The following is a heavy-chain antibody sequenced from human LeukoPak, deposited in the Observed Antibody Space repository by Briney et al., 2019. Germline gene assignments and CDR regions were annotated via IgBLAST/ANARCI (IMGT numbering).Heavy chain of an antibody. CDR1: GGSFSGYY. Sequence: SETLSLTCAVYGGSFSGYYWSWIRQPPGKGLEWIGEINHSGSTNYNPSLKSRVTISVDTSKNQFSLKLSSVTAADTAVYYCARKRIAARWFDPWGQGTLVTVSS. CDR3: ARKRIAARWFDP. CDR2: INHSGST. V-gene: IGHV4-34*01. J-gene: IGHJ5*02. D-gene: IGHD6-6*01.